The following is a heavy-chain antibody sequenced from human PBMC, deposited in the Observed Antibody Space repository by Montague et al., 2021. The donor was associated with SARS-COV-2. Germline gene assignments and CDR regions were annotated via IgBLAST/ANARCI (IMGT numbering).Heavy chain of an antibody. Sequence: SETLSLTCRVSGYSISTSTWWTWVRQTPGTGLAWIGEIFHSGTINYTPPLKSRLSISVDKSNNQFSLRLSSLIAAATAVYYCATLSRRTAAGTRDYFGLDAWG. CDR2: IFHSGTI. J-gene: IGHJ6*04. CDR1: GYSISTSTW. V-gene: IGHV4-4*02. CDR3: ATLSRRTAAGTRDYFGLDA. D-gene: IGHD6-13*01.